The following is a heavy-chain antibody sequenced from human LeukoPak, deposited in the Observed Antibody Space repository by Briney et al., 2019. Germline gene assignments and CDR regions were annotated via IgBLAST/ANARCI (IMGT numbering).Heavy chain of an antibody. D-gene: IGHD4-17*01. J-gene: IGHJ4*02. CDR1: GFTFSSYG. CDR3: AKDWHTVTSFDY. V-gene: IGHV3-30*18. CDR2: ISYDGRNK. Sequence: GGSLRLSCAASGFTFSSYGMHWVRRAPGKGLEGVAVISYDGRNKYYVDSVKGRFTTSRDNSKNTLYLQMNSLRAEDTAVYYCAKDWHTVTSFDYWGQGTLVTVSS.